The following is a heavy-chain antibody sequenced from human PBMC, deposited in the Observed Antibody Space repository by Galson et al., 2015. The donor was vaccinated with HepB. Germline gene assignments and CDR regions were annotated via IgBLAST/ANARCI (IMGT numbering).Heavy chain of an antibody. D-gene: IGHD1-26*01. Sequence: SLRLSCAAPGFSLSGSSMEWVRQASGKGLEWVGRIRSKRNNYATAYAASVKGRFTISRDDSKNMAYLQMNSLKTEDTAIYYCTQIDYSSGWFDPWGQGTLVTVSS. CDR3: TQIDYSSGWFDP. CDR1: GFSLSGSS. CDR2: IRSKRNNYAT. J-gene: IGHJ5*02. V-gene: IGHV3-73*01.